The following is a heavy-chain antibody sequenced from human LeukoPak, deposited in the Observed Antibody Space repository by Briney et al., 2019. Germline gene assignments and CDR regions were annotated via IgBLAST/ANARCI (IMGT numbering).Heavy chain of an antibody. Sequence: SGTLSLTCAVYGGSFSGYYWSWIRQPPGKGLEWIGEINHSGSTNYNPSLKSRVTMSVDTSKNKFSLKLSSVTAADTAVYYCARGPWFRGSGSYYPRSFDYWGQGTLVTVSS. V-gene: IGHV4-34*01. D-gene: IGHD3-10*01. CDR2: INHSGST. CDR3: ARGPWFRGSGSYYPRSFDY. CDR1: GGSFSGYY. J-gene: IGHJ4*02.